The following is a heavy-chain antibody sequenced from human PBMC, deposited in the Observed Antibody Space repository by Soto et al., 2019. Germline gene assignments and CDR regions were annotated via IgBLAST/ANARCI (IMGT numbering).Heavy chain of an antibody. J-gene: IGHJ5*02. D-gene: IGHD3-3*01. Sequence: SETLSLTCTVSGGSISSSRYYWGWIRQPPGKGLEWIGSIYYSGSTYYNPSLKSRVTISVDTSKNQFSLKLSSVTAADTAVYYCARHGSVGADFWSGYARWFDPWGQGTLVTVSS. CDR2: IYYSGST. CDR3: ARHGSVGADFWSGYARWFDP. CDR1: GGSISSSRYY. V-gene: IGHV4-39*01.